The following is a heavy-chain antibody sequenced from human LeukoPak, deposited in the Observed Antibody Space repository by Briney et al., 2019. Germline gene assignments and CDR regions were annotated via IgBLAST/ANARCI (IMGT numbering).Heavy chain of an antibody. CDR2: ISAYNGNT. Sequence: ASVKVSCKAFGYTFTSYGISWVRQAPGQGLEYMGWISAYNGNTNYAQKVEGRVTMTTDTSTSTAYMELRSLRSDDTAVYYCARVFGYSSGWHHFDFWGQGTLVTVSS. V-gene: IGHV1-18*01. CDR3: ARVFGYSSGWHHFDF. J-gene: IGHJ4*02. CDR1: GYTFTSYG. D-gene: IGHD6-19*01.